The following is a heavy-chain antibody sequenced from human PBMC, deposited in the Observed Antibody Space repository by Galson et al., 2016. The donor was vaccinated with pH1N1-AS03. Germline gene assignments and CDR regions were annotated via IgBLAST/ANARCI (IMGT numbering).Heavy chain of an antibody. J-gene: IGHJ4*02. V-gene: IGHV3-23*01. Sequence: LRLSCAASGFTFKNYAMSWVRQAPGKGLEWGSVISGIGTSTYYAASVKGRFSISRDNARNTLSLQMDGLRAEDTALYYCAKEGDEGAFDCWGQGTLVTVSP. CDR3: AKEGDEGAFDC. CDR2: ISGIGTST. CDR1: GFTFKNYA.